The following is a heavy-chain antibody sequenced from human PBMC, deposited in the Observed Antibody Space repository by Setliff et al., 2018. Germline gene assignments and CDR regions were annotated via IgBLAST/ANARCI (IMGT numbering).Heavy chain of an antibody. V-gene: IGHV4-59*11. CDR2: RHDNGER. Sequence: SETLSLTCTVSPGSISRHYLGWFRQAPGKGLEWIGYRHDNGERDYNPSLGSRVTISVDTSKNQFSLMLTSVTAADTAIYYCAGRPQNTPMGPCDYWGQGTLVTVSS. D-gene: IGHD5-18*01. J-gene: IGHJ4*02. CDR3: AGRPQNTPMGPCDY. CDR1: PGSISRHY.